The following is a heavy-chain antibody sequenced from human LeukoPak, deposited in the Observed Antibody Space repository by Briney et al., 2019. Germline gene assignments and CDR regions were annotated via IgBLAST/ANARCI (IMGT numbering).Heavy chain of an antibody. D-gene: IGHD5-18*01. V-gene: IGHV4-38-2*01. Sequence: SETLSLTCAVSGYSISSGYYCGWIRQPPGKGLEWIGSIYHSGSTYYNPSLKSRVTISVDTSKNQFSLKLSSVTAADTAVYYCARINTAIFGWFGPWGQGTLVTVSS. J-gene: IGHJ5*02. CDR1: GYSISSGYY. CDR3: ARINTAIFGWFGP. CDR2: IYHSGST.